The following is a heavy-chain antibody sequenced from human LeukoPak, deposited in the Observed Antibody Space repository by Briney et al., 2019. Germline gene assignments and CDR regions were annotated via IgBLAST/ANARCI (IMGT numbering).Heavy chain of an antibody. CDR2: IIPIFGTA. D-gene: IGHD3-22*01. CDR3: ARGPYDSSGYPNFDY. V-gene: IGHV1-69*13. CDR1: GGTFSSYA. J-gene: IGHJ4*02. Sequence: EASVKVYCKASGGTFSSYAISWVRQAPGQGLEWMGGIIPIFGTANYAQKFQGRVTITADESTSTAYMELSSLRSEDTAVYYCARGPYDSSGYPNFDYWGQGTLVTVSS.